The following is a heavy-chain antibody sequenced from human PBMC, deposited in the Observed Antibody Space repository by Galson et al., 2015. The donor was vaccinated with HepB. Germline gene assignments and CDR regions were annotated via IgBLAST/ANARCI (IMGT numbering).Heavy chain of an antibody. J-gene: IGHJ6*03. Sequence: SVKVSCKASGYTFTNYDINWVRQATGQGLEWMGWMNPTSGSTGYAQNFQDRVTMTSNTSISTAYMELSGLRSADTAVYYCARGLGSGNSKYNYYNYYMDVWGKGTTVTVSS. CDR3: ARGLGSGNSKYNYYNYYMDV. CDR1: GYTFTNYD. CDR2: MNPTSGST. V-gene: IGHV1-8*01. D-gene: IGHD3-3*01.